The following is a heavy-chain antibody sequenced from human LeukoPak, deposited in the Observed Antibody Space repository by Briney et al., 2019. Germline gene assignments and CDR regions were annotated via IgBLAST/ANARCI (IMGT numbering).Heavy chain of an antibody. CDR2: ISAYNGNT. J-gene: IGHJ5*02. CDR3: ARDRQLWGGNYNWFDP. Sequence: ASVKVSCKASGYTFTSYGISWVRQAPGQGLEGIGWISAYNGNTNYVQKLQGRVTITTDTSTSTAYMELRSLRSDDTAVYYCARDRQLWGGNYNWFDPWGQGTLVTVSS. D-gene: IGHD4-23*01. CDR1: GYTFTSYG. V-gene: IGHV1-18*01.